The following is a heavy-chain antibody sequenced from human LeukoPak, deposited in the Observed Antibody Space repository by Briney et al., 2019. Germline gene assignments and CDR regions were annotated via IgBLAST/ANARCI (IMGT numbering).Heavy chain of an antibody. CDR3: TRDGEGASHY. CDR1: GFTFSSYA. D-gene: IGHD3-10*01. J-gene: IGHJ4*02. Sequence: GGSLRLSCAASGFTFSSYAMHWVRQAPGKGLEWVANTKPDEREKYYVDSVKGRFTISRDNAKNSLYLQMNSLRVDDTAVYYCTRDGEGASHYWGQGTLVTASS. CDR2: TKPDEREK. V-gene: IGHV3-7*03.